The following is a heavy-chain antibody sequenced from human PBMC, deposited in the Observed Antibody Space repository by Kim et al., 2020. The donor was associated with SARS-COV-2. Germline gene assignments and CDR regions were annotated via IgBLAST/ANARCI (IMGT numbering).Heavy chain of an antibody. D-gene: IGHD2-21*01. CDR1: GFTISTAW. Sequence: GGSLRLSCVASGFTISTAWMIWVRQPPGKGLEWVGRLKSKSGGGTLDYGAPVKGRFTISRDDSENTFYLQMNSLETEDTAVYYCTTTVWSGVPLDIWGPGTGVTVSS. CDR2: LKSKSGGGTL. CDR3: TTTVWSGVPLDI. J-gene: IGHJ3*02. V-gene: IGHV3-15*01.